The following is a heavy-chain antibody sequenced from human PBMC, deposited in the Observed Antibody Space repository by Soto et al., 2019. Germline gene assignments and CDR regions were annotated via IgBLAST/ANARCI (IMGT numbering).Heavy chain of an antibody. J-gene: IGHJ1*01. D-gene: IGHD3-10*01. V-gene: IGHV3-15*01. CDR1: GFTFSNAR. CDR3: TTGPSSRLPAEYFQH. CDR2: IKSKTDGGTT. Sequence: EVQLVESGGGLVKPGGSLRLSCAASGFTFSNARMSWVRQAPGKGLEWVGRIKSKTDGGTTDYAAPVKGRFTISRDDSKNTLYLQMNSLKTEDTAVYYCTTGPSSRLPAEYFQHWGQGTLVTVSS.